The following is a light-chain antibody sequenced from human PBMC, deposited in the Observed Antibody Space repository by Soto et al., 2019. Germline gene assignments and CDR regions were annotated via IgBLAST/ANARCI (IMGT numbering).Light chain of an antibody. V-gene: IGKV3-15*01. Sequence: EIVMTQSPGTLSVSPGERATLSCRASQSVSSNLAWYQQKPGQAPRLLIYGASTRATGIPARFSGSGSGTEFTLTISSLQSEDFAIYYCQQYNNWPPWTFDQGTKVEMK. CDR2: GAS. J-gene: IGKJ1*01. CDR1: QSVSSN. CDR3: QQYNNWPPWT.